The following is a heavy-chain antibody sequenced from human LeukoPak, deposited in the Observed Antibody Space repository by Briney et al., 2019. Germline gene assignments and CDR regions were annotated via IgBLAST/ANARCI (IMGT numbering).Heavy chain of an antibody. Sequence: PGGSLRLSCAASGFIFSSYGMHWVRQAPGKGLEWVAVIWYDGSNKYYADSVKGRFTVSRDNSKNTLYLQMNSLRAEDTAVYYCARDRKAVAGTNVYSWFDPWGQGTLVTVSS. CDR1: GFIFSSYG. CDR2: IWYDGSNK. D-gene: IGHD6-19*01. J-gene: IGHJ5*02. V-gene: IGHV3-33*01. CDR3: ARDRKAVAGTNVYSWFDP.